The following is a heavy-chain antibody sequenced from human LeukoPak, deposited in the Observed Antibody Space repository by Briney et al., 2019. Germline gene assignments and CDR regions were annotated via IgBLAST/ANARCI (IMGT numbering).Heavy chain of an antibody. D-gene: IGHD4-11*01. CDR1: GFTFSSYA. Sequence: GGSLRLSCAASGFTFSSYAVSWVRQAPGKGLEWVSGITGSGGSTYYADSVKGRFTISRDNSKNTLYLQMNSLRAEDTAVYYCAKDRWTTVIRGGFDFWGQGTLVTVSS. V-gene: IGHV3-23*01. CDR3: AKDRWTTVIRGGFDF. CDR2: ITGSGGST. J-gene: IGHJ4*02.